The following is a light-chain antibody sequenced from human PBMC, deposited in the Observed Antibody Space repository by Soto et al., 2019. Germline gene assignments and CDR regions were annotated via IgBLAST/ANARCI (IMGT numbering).Light chain of an antibody. CDR1: QDIRNF. J-gene: IGKJ3*01. V-gene: IGKV1-27*01. CDR2: AAS. Sequence: DIQMTQSPTSLSASVGDRVTITCRASQDIRNFVARYQQKPGKAPKLLIYAASTLQSGVPSRFSGSGSGTDFTHTINSLQPEDVATYSCQKYSSVPVFGPGTKVVIK. CDR3: QKYSSVPV.